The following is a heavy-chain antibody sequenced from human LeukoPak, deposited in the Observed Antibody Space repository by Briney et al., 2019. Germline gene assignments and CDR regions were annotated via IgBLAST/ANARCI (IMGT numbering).Heavy chain of an antibody. J-gene: IGHJ3*02. CDR1: GGSISSYY. D-gene: IGHD3-22*01. Sequence: SETLSLTCPVPGGSISSYYWSWIRQPPGKGLEWIGYIYYSGSTNYNPSLKSRVTISVDTSKNQFSLKLSSVTAADTAVYYCARDGYYYDSSGAFDIWGQGTMVTVSS. CDR2: IYYSGST. V-gene: IGHV4-59*01. CDR3: ARDGYYYDSSGAFDI.